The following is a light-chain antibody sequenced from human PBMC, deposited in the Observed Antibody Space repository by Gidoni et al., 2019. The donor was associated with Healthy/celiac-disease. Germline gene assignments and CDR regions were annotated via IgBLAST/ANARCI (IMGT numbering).Light chain of an antibody. V-gene: IGLV3-1*01. CDR3: QAWDSSTYVV. Sequence: SYELTQPPSVSVSPGQTASITCSGDKLGDKYACWYQQTPGQSPVLVIYQDSKRPSGIPERFSGSNTGNTATRTISGTQAMDEADYYCQAWDSSTYVVFGGGTKLTVL. CDR2: QDS. J-gene: IGLJ2*01. CDR1: KLGDKY.